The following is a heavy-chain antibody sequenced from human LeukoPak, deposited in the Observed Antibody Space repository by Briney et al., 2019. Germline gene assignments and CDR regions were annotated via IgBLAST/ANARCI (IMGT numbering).Heavy chain of an antibody. D-gene: IGHD3-22*01. CDR1: GFTFSSYE. CDR3: ARDPLDYYGSSGYQPTGDAFDI. Sequence: GGSLRLSCAASGFTFSSYEMNWVRQAPGKGLEWVSYISSSGSTIYYADSVKGRFTISRDNAKNSLYLQMNSLRAEDTAVYYCARDPLDYYGSSGYQPTGDAFDIWGQGTMVTVSS. CDR2: ISSSGSTI. J-gene: IGHJ3*02. V-gene: IGHV3-48*03.